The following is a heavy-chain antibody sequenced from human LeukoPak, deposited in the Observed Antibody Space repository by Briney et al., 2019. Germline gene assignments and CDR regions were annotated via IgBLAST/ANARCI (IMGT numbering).Heavy chain of an antibody. V-gene: IGHV1-2*02. CDR2: INPNTDGT. D-gene: IGHD6-19*01. Sequence: GASVKVSFKASVYTFTDYYIHWVRQAPGQGLAWMGWINPNTDGTNYAPKFEVRVTMTRDTSIGTAYMELSRLTSDDTAVYYCARDYSLAVPALRWGQGTLVAVSS. CDR3: ARDYSLAVPALR. J-gene: IGHJ4*02. CDR1: VYTFTDYY.